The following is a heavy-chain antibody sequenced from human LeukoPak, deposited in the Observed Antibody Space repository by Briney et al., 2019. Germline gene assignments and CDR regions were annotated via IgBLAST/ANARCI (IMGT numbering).Heavy chain of an antibody. D-gene: IGHD2-2*01. V-gene: IGHV3-30*04. CDR3: AREVVPAARFDY. CDR2: ISYDGSNK. Sequence: GRSLRLSCAASGFTFSSYAMHWVRQAPGKGLEWVAVISYDGSNKYYADSVKGRFTISRDNSKNTLYLQMNSLRAEDTAAYYCAREVVPAARFDYWGQGTLVTVSS. J-gene: IGHJ4*02. CDR1: GFTFSSYA.